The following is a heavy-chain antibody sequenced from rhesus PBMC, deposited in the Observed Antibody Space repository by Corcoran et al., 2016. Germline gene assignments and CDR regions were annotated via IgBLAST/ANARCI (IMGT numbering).Heavy chain of an antibody. V-gene: IGHV4-165*02. D-gene: IGHD2-21*01. J-gene: IGHJ4*01. Sequence: QVQLQESGPGLAKPSETLSLSCVVSGGSISGYFWGWVRQPPGKGLEWLGSFRGSSGTPHSNPSLKSRLTMSTDTSKNQFSLNLSSVTAADTAVYFCARSCTVSRCYADFDFWGQGVLVTVSP. CDR2: FRGSSGTP. CDR1: GGSISGYF. CDR3: ARSCTVSRCYADFDF.